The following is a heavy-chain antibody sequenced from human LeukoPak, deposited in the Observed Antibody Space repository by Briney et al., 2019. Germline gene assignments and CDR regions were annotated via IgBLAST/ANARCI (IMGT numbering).Heavy chain of an antibody. CDR2: IYSSGSS. J-gene: IGHJ3*02. Sequence: SETLSLTCTVSGGSIRGYYWSWIRQPAGKRLEWIGRIYSSGSSNYNPSLKSRVTMSVDTSKNQISLKLSSVTAADTAVYYCASKHLWSDGFDIWGQGTMVTVSS. D-gene: IGHD3-10*01. V-gene: IGHV4-4*07. CDR3: ASKHLWSDGFDI. CDR1: GGSIRGYY.